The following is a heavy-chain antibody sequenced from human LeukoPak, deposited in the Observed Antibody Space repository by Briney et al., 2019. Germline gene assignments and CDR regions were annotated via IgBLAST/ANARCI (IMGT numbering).Heavy chain of an antibody. J-gene: IGHJ3*02. D-gene: IGHD3-10*01. CDR2: INPNSGGT. Sequence: ASVKVSCKASGYTFTGYYMHWVRQAPGQGLEWMGRINPNSGGTNYAQKFQGRVTMTRDTSISTADMELSRLRSDDTAVYYCAIWGGPYGSGSYFVDIWGQGTMVTVSS. V-gene: IGHV1-2*06. CDR1: GYTFTGYY. CDR3: AIWGGPYGSGSYFVDI.